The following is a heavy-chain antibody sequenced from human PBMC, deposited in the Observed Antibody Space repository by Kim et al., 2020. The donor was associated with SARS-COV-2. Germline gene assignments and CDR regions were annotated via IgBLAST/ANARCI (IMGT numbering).Heavy chain of an antibody. Sequence: ASVKVSCKASGYTFTGYYMHWVRQAPGQGLEWMGWINPNSGGTNYAQKFQGWVTMTRDTSISTAYMELSRLRYDDTAVYYCARAVNHDYGAYYFDSWGQGTLVTVSS. D-gene: IGHD4-17*01. CDR1: GYTFTGYY. CDR3: ARAVNHDYGAYYFDS. V-gene: IGHV1-2*04. J-gene: IGHJ4*02. CDR2: INPNSGGT.